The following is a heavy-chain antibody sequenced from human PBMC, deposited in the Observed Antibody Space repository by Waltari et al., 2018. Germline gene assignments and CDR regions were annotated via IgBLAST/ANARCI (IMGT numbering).Heavy chain of an antibody. CDR1: GYTFTSYA. CDR3: ARGEGLLTIFGVVRGENWFDP. D-gene: IGHD3-3*01. CDR2: MNPNSGNT. V-gene: IGHV1-8*01. J-gene: IGHJ5*02. Sequence: QVQLVQSGAEVKKPGASVKVSCKASGYTFTSYAINWVRHDTGQGLDWMGWMNPNSGNTGYAQKCQGRVTMTRNTSISTAYMELSSLRSEDTAVYYGARGEGLLTIFGVVRGENWFDPWGQGTLVTVSS.